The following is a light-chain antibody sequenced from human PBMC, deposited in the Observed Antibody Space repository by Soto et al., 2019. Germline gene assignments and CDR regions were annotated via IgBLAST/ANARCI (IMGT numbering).Light chain of an antibody. V-gene: IGKV3-15*01. CDR3: QQYNNWWT. CDR1: LSVSSN. Sequence: VVLTQSPATLSLSPGERATLSCRTSLSVSSNLAWYQQKPGQAPRLLIYGASTRATGIPARFSGSGSGTEFTLTISSLQSEDFAVDYCQQYNNWWTFGQGTKVDI. CDR2: GAS. J-gene: IGKJ1*01.